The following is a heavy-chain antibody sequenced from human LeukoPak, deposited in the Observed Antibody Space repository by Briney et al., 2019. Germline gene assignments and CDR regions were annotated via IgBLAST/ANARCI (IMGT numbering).Heavy chain of an antibody. Sequence: PGGSLRLSCAASGFTFRSHAMHWVRQAPGKGLEWVSGISAGGTSTYYADSVKGHFTISKDNSKNTLYLQMNNLRVEDTAIYYCAKGPTVTTFAYWGRGALVTVSS. CDR1: GFTFRSHA. V-gene: IGHV3-23*01. CDR2: ISAGGTST. J-gene: IGHJ4*02. CDR3: AKGPTVTTFAY. D-gene: IGHD4-17*01.